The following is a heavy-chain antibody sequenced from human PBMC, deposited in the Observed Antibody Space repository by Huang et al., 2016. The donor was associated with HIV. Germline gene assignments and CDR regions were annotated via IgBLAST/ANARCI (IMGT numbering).Heavy chain of an antibody. V-gene: IGHV3-53*01. D-gene: IGHD5-18*01. CDR3: ARGRYGTPNA. Sequence: EVPLVESGGGLVQPGGSLRLSCAASGFTVNSIYMTWGRQAPGKGLECVSIVYHGGKAHYADSVKGRFTIAGDSSQNTVFLQMSSLRVEDTAVYYCARGRYGTPNAWGQGTLVTVSS. J-gene: IGHJ5*02. CDR1: GFTVNSIY. CDR2: VYHGGKA.